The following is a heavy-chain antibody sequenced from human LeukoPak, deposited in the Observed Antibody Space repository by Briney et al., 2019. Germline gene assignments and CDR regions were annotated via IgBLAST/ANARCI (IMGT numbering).Heavy chain of an antibody. Sequence: SETLSLTCIVSGGSISNYYWSWIRQPPGKGLEWIGYIYYSGSTNYNPSLKSRVTISVDTSKNQFSLKLSSVTAADTAVYYCATSWFGEFSWFNPWGQGTLVTVSS. CDR3: ATSWFGEFSWFNP. CDR1: GGSISNYY. V-gene: IGHV4-59*01. CDR2: IYYSGST. D-gene: IGHD3-10*01. J-gene: IGHJ5*02.